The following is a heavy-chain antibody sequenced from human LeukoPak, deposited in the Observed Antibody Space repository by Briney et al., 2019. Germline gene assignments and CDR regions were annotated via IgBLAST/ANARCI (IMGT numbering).Heavy chain of an antibody. D-gene: IGHD3-16*02. CDR3: AKDPSGASIVRYFDY. Sequence: GGSLRLSCAASGFTFSSYAMSWVRQAPGKGLEWVSVTSGSGASTFYADSVKGRFSISRDNSKNTLYLQMNSLRAEDTAVYYCAKDPSGASIVRYFDYWGQGTLVIVSS. CDR1: GFTFSSYA. V-gene: IGHV3-23*01. CDR2: TSGSGAST. J-gene: IGHJ4*02.